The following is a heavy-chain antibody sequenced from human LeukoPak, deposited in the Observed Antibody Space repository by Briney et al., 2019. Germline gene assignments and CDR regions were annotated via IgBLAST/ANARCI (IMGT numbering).Heavy chain of an antibody. CDR3: SGYSGYDPYYYYYGMDV. Sequence: GGSLRLPCAASGFTFSNAWMSWVRQAPGKGLEWVGRIKSKTDGGTTDYAAPVKGRFTISRDDSKNTLYLQMNSLKTEDTAVYYCSGYSGYDPYYYYYGMDVWGKGTTVTVSS. V-gene: IGHV3-15*01. CDR1: GFTFSNAW. J-gene: IGHJ6*04. CDR2: IKSKTDGGTT. D-gene: IGHD5-12*01.